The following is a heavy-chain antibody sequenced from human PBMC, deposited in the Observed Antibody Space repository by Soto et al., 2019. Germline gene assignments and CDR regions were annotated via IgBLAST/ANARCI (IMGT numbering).Heavy chain of an antibody. D-gene: IGHD3-16*02. J-gene: IGHJ4*02. CDR3: TSLYDGH. CDR1: EFTFTYAW. Sequence: EVQLVESGGDLVKPGGSLILSCAASEFTFTYAWMSWVRQAPGKGLEWVGRIKSKTDGGTTDYAAPVKGRFTIARDESQNTLYLQMNSLITEDTAVYYCTSLYDGHCGQGTLVTVSS. V-gene: IGHV3-15*01. CDR2: IKSKTDGGTT.